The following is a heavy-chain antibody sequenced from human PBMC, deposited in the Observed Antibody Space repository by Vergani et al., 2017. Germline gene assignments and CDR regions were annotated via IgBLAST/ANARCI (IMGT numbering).Heavy chain of an antibody. CDR1: GGSFSGYY. CDR3: ARGGALGYCSSTSCQAAWYGRHCYYMDV. J-gene: IGHJ6*03. CDR2: INHSGST. Sequence: QVQLQQWGAGLLKPSETLSLTCAVYGGSFSGYYWSWIRQPPGKGLEWIGEINHSGSTNYNPSLKSRVTISVDTSKNQFSLKLSSVTAADAAVYYCARGGALGYCSSTSCQAAWYGRHCYYMDVWGKGTTVTVSS. V-gene: IGHV4-34*01. D-gene: IGHD2-2*01.